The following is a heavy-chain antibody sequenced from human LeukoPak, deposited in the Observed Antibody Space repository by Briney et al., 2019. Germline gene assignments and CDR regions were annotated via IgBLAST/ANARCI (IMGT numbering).Heavy chain of an antibody. CDR1: GFTFSSHW. V-gene: IGHV3-74*03. J-gene: IGHJ1*01. CDR3: VVNTGSGTHGYFQP. CDR2: INGDGSST. D-gene: IGHD3-10*01. Sequence: GGSLRLSCAASGFTFSSHWMHWVRQAPGKGLVWVSRINGDGSSTSYADSVKGRSTISRDNAKRTAYLQLNSLSAEDTAVYYCVVNTGSGTHGYFQPWGQGTLVTVSS.